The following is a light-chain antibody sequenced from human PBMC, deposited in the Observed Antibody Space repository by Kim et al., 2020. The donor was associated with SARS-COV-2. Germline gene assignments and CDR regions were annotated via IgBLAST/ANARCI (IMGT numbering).Light chain of an antibody. CDR2: DVS. Sequence: QSLTISCTETRSDIGGYNYVSCYQQLPGKAPNLIIFDVSIRPSGVSARFSASKSGNTASLTVSGLQAEDEADYYCSSFASGNTAVVFGGGTQLTVL. V-gene: IGLV2-14*03. CDR3: SSFASGNTAVV. CDR1: RSDIGGYNY. J-gene: IGLJ3*02.